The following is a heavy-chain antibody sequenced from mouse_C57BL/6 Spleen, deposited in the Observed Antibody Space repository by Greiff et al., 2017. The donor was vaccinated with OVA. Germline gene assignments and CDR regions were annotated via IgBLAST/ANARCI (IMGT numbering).Heavy chain of an antibody. CDR2: FYPGSGSI. V-gene: IGHV1-62-2*01. CDR1: GYTFTEYT. D-gene: IGHD2-4*01. J-gene: IGHJ4*01. CDR3: ARHERVYDYERDYAMDY. Sequence: VKLVESGAELVKPGASVKLSCKASGYTFTEYTIHWVKQRSGQGLEWIGWFYPGSGSIKYNEKFKDKATLTADKSSSTVYMELSRLTSEDSAVYFCARHERVYDYERDYAMDYWGQGTSVTVSS.